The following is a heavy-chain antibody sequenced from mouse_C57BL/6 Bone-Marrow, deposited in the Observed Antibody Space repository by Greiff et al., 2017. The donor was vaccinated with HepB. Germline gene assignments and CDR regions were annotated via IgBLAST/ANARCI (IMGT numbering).Heavy chain of an antibody. Sequence: QVQLQQSGAELVKPGASVKISCKASGYAFSSYWMNWVKQRPGKGLEWIGQIYPGDGDTNYNGKFKGKATLTADKSSSTAYMQLSSPTSEDSAVYFCARFTTVVAFHWYFDVWGTGTTVTVSS. J-gene: IGHJ1*03. CDR1: GYAFSSYW. CDR2: IYPGDGDT. D-gene: IGHD1-1*01. V-gene: IGHV1-80*01. CDR3: ARFTTVVAFHWYFDV.